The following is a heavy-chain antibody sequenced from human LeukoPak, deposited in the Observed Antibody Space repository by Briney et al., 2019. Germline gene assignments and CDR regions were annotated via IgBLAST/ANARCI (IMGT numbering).Heavy chain of an antibody. D-gene: IGHD1-1*01. J-gene: IGHJ6*02. CDR3: ASSTGTTLSGYYYYGMDV. V-gene: IGHV4-34*01. CDR2: VNHSGST. Sequence: PSETLSLTCTVSGGSISSYYWSWIRQPPGKGLEWIGEVNHSGSTNYNPSLKSRVTISVDTSKNQFSLKLSSVTAADTAVYYCASSTGTTLSGYYYYGMDVWGQGTTVTVSS. CDR1: GGSISSYY.